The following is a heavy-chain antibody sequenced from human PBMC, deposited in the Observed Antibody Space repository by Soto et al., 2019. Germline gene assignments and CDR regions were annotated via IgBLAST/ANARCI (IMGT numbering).Heavy chain of an antibody. CDR2: IHYSGST. D-gene: IGHD2-21*01. CDR3: TRGGDAYKNGH. J-gene: IGHJ4*02. V-gene: IGHV4-61*01. Sequence: SETLSLTCTVSGGYISSGTYYWSWIRQPPGKGLEWIGFIHYSGSTNYNPSLKSRVTMSVDTSKNQFSLKLTSVNAADTAVYYCTRGGDAYKNGHWGQGTLVTVSS. CDR1: GGYISSGTYY.